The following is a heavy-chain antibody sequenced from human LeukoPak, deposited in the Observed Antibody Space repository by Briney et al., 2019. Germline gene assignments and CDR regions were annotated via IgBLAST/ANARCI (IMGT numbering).Heavy chain of an antibody. CDR1: GFTFRTYA. V-gene: IGHV4-34*01. J-gene: IGHJ4*02. CDR3: ARCPQYYYDSSGYYDY. D-gene: IGHD3-22*01. CDR2: INHSGST. Sequence: GSLRLSCAAFGFTFRTYAMNWVRQAPGKGLEWIGEINHSGSTNYNPSLKSRVTISVDTSKNQFSLKLSSVTAADTAVYYCARCPQYYYDSSGYYDYWGQGTLVTVSS.